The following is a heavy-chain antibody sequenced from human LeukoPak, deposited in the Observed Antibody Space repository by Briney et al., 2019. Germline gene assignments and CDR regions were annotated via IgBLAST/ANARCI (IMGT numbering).Heavy chain of an antibody. V-gene: IGHV3-43*02. J-gene: IGHJ4*02. CDR3: TKDIRPRYSSSSGFDY. CDR1: GFSFDDYV. Sequence: PGGSLRLSCAASGFSFDDYVVHWVRQPPGKGLEWVSLISGDGVSTYYADSVMGRFTISRDNSKNSLYLQMNSLRTEDTALYYCTKDIRPRYSSSSGFDYWGQGTLVTVSS. D-gene: IGHD6-6*01. CDR2: ISGDGVST.